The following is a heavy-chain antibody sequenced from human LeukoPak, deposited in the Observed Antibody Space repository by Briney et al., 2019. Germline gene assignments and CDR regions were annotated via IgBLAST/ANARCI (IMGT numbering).Heavy chain of an antibody. Sequence: PSETLSLTCTVSGGSISSHYWSWIRQPPGKGLEWIGYIYYSGSTNYNPSLKSRVTISVDTSKNQFSLKLNSVTAADTAVYYCARGRSYYGSHGGYVAYWGQGTLVTVSS. CDR3: ARGRSYYGSHGGYVAY. V-gene: IGHV4-59*11. CDR2: IYYSGST. D-gene: IGHD3-16*01. J-gene: IGHJ4*02. CDR1: GGSISSHY.